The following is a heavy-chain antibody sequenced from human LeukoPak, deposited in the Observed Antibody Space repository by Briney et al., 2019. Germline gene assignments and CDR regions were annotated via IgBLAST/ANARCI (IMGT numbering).Heavy chain of an antibody. CDR1: GFTFSSYG. CDR2: ISGSGGST. V-gene: IGHV3-23*01. J-gene: IGHJ3*02. CDR3: AKDAMITFGGVIVYDAFDI. Sequence: PGGSLRLSCAASGFTFSSYGMSWVRQAPGKGLEWVSAISGSGGSTYYADSVKGRFTISRDNSKNTLYLQMNSLRAEDTAVYYCAKDAMITFGGVIVYDAFDIWGQGTMVTVSS. D-gene: IGHD3-16*02.